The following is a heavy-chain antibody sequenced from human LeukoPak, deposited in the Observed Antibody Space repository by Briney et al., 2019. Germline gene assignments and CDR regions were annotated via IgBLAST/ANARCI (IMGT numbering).Heavy chain of an antibody. V-gene: IGHV4-34*01. D-gene: IGHD5-24*01. CDR1: GGSFSGYY. CDR3: PRVGDGYNDDY. CDR2: INHSGST. J-gene: IGHJ4*02. Sequence: SETLSLTCAVYGGSFSGYYWSWTRQPPGKGLEWIGEINHSGSTNCNPSLKSRVTISVDTSKNQFSLKLSSVTAADTAVYYCPRVGDGYNDDYWGQGTLVTVSS.